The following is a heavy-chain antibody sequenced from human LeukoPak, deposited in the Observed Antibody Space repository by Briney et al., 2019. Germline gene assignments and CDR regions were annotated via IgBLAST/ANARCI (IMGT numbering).Heavy chain of an antibody. D-gene: IGHD3-9*01. J-gene: IGHJ4*02. Sequence: GGSLRLSCAASRFTFSSYGMHWVRQAPGKGLVWVSRINNDGSDTTYADAVKGRFTFSRDNAKNTLYLQMNSLRAEDMAVYYCARGYFGPDYWGQGTLVTVSS. V-gene: IGHV3-74*01. CDR3: ARGYFGPDY. CDR2: INNDGSDT. CDR1: RFTFSSYG.